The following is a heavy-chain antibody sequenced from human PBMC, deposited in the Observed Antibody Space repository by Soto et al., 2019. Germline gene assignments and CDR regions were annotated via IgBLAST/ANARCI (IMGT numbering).Heavy chain of an antibody. CDR2: IFYSGST. J-gene: IGHJ4*02. CDR3: ASTRRWFDSSGYHVDY. V-gene: IGHV4-31*03. Sequence: QVQLQESGPGLVKPSQTLSLTCTVSGGSISSGAYYWSWIRQHPGKALEWIGNIFYSGSTYYNPSLKSRVIISVDTSENQFSLKVTSVTAADTAVYYCASTRRWFDSSGYHVDYWGQGTLVTVSS. D-gene: IGHD3-22*01. CDR1: GGSISSGAYY.